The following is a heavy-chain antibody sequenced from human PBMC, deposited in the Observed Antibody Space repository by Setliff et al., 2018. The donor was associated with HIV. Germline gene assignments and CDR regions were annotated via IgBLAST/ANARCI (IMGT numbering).Heavy chain of an antibody. CDR3: ARTVNDYGDYYLDY. CDR1: GYTFNNYG. J-gene: IGHJ4*02. Sequence: GASVKVSCKASGYTFNNYGISWVRQAPGQGLEWMGWINAGTGNTKYSQNFQGRVTFSRDTSASTAYMELSSLRSEDTAVYYCARTVNDYGDYYLDYWGQGTLVTVSS. CDR2: INAGTGNT. V-gene: IGHV1-3*01. D-gene: IGHD4-17*01.